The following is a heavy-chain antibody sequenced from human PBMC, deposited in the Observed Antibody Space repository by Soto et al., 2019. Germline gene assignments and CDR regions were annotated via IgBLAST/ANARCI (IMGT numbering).Heavy chain of an antibody. Sequence: GSLRLSCAASRFTFSSYAMSWVRQAPGKGLEWVSVIGGSGGNTHYADSVKGRFTISRDNSKNTVYLQMNSLRGEDTAIYYCAKPNLFCSSTSCYDDWGQGTLVTVSS. J-gene: IGHJ4*02. CDR2: IGGSGGNT. D-gene: IGHD2-2*01. V-gene: IGHV3-23*01. CDR3: AKPNLFCSSTSCYDD. CDR1: RFTFSSYA.